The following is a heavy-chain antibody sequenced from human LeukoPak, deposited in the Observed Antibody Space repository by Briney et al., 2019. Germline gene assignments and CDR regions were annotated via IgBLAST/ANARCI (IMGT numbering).Heavy chain of an antibody. CDR3: AIGIQLPD. J-gene: IGHJ4*02. CDR2: IKQDGSEK. CDR1: GFTFTNYW. D-gene: IGHD1-1*01. Sequence: GRSLRLSCAASGFTFTNYWMTWVRQAPGQGLEWVANIKQDGSEKNYVDSVKGRFTISRDNVKNSLFLQMNSLRVEDTAVYYCAIGIQLPDWGQGTLVTVSS. V-gene: IGHV3-7*01.